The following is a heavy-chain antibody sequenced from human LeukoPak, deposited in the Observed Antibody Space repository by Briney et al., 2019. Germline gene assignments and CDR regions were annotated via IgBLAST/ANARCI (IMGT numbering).Heavy chain of an antibody. Sequence: SVKVSCKASGYIFTGYYMHWARQAPGQGLEWMGGIIPIFGTANYAQKFQGRVTITADESTSTAYMELSSLRSEDTAVYYCARAHRQLERLGRYYFDYWGQGTLVTVSS. CDR1: GYIFTGYY. J-gene: IGHJ4*02. CDR3: ARAHRQLERLGRYYFDY. CDR2: IIPIFGTA. V-gene: IGHV1-69*13. D-gene: IGHD1-1*01.